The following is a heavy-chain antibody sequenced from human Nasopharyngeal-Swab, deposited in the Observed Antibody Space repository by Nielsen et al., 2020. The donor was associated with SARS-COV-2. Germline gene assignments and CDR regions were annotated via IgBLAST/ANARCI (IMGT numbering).Heavy chain of an antibody. J-gene: IGHJ4*02. D-gene: IGHD6-13*01. V-gene: IGHV3-23*01. CDR1: GFTFSSYA. CDR3: AKDRYSWVAAAAPGVYFDY. Sequence: GESLKISCAASGFTFSSYAMSWVRQAPGKGLEWVSAISGSGGSTYYADSVKGRFTISRDNSKNTLYLQMNSLRAEDTAVYYCAKDRYSWVAAAAPGVYFDYWGQGTLVTVPS. CDR2: ISGSGGST.